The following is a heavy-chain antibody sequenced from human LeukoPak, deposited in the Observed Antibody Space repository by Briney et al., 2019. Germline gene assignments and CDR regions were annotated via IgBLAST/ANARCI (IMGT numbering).Heavy chain of an antibody. Sequence: SETLSLTCTVSGGSMTNYYWTWIRQPPGKGLEWIGYIYYSGSTHYNPSLKSRVTISVDTSKNQFSLKLSSVTAADTAVYYCARGLKMYYYGSGSDYKGTPCVYWGQGTLVTVSS. J-gene: IGHJ4*02. D-gene: IGHD3-10*01. CDR1: GGSMTNYY. V-gene: IGHV4-59*12. CDR3: ARGLKMYYYGSGSDYKGTPCVY. CDR2: IYYSGST.